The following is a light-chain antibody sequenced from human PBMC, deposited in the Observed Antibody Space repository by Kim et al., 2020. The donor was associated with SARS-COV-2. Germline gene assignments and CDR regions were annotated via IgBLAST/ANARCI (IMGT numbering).Light chain of an antibody. CDR2: AAS. CDR3: QQYNNWPLT. Sequence: VWPGERATRSCRARQRLSSNLAWDRQKPGQAPGLLIYAASTRATGIPARFSGSGSGTEFTLTISSLQSEDFAVYYCQQYNNWPLTFGGGTKVDIK. J-gene: IGKJ4*01. CDR1: QRLSSN. V-gene: IGKV3-15*01.